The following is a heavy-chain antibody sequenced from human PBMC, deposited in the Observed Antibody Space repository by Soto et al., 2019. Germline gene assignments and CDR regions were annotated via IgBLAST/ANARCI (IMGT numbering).Heavy chain of an antibody. CDR3: DFSSSWYSYYYYYGMDV. Sequence: WWSLRLSCSASVFTFIGSSMHWLRQASGKGLEWVGRIRSKANSYATAYAASVKGRFTISRDDSKNTAYLQMNRLKTEDTAVYYCDFSSSWYSYYYYYGMDVWGQGTTVTVSS. CDR2: IRSKANSYAT. D-gene: IGHD6-13*01. J-gene: IGHJ6*02. V-gene: IGHV3-73*01. CDR1: VFTFIGSS.